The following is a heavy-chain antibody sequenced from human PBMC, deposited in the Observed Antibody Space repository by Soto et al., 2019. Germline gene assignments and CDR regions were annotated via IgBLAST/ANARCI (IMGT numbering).Heavy chain of an antibody. Sequence: GGSLRLACAASGFTFSSYGMHWVRQAPGKGLEWVAVISYDGSNKYYADSVKGRFTISRDNSKNTLYLQMNSLRAEDTAVYYCTTDPVLSYYYYGIDVWGQGTTVTVSS. CDR2: ISYDGSNK. CDR1: GFTFSSYG. V-gene: IGHV3-30*03. D-gene: IGHD1-1*01. J-gene: IGHJ6*02. CDR3: TTDPVLSYYYYGIDV.